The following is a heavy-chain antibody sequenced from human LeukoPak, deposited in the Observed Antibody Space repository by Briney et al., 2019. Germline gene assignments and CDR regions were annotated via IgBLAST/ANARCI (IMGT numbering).Heavy chain of an antibody. CDR1: GGSISSGSYY. J-gene: IGHJ5*02. CDR2: IYTSGST. V-gene: IGHV4-61*02. CDR3: ARDLILPGGFDP. D-gene: IGHD7-27*01. Sequence: ASETLSLTCTVSGGSISSGSYYWSWIRQPAGKGLEWIGSIYTSGSTNYNPSLKSRVTISVDTSKNQFSLKLSSVTAADTAVYYCARDLILPGGFDPWGQGTLVTVSS.